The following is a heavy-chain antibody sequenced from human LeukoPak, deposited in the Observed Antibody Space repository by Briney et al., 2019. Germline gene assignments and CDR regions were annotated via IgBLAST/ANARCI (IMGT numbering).Heavy chain of an antibody. CDR2: INTNTGNP. Sequence: ASVKVSCKASGYTFTSYAMNWVRQAPGQGLEWMGWINTNTGNPTYAQGFTGRFVFSLDTSVSTAYLQISSLKAEDTAVYYCSRTGGGYYDSSGPSGHWGQGTLVTVSS. CDR1: GYTFTSYA. J-gene: IGHJ4*02. V-gene: IGHV7-4-1*02. CDR3: SRTGGGYYDSSGPSGH. D-gene: IGHD3-22*01.